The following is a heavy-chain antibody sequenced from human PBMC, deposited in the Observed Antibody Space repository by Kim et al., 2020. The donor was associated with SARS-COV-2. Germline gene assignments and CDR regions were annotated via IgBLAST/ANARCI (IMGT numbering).Heavy chain of an antibody. Sequence: RVTISVDTSKNQFSLKLSSVTAADTAVYYCARVNPGLWLGEYDLRGAFDIWGQGTMVTVSS. CDR3: ARVNPGLWLGEYDLRGAFDI. J-gene: IGHJ3*02. V-gene: IGHV4-31*02. D-gene: IGHD3-10*01.